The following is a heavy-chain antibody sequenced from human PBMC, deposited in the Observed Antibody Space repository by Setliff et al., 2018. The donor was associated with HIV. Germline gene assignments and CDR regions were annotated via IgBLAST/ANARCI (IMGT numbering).Heavy chain of an antibody. CDR2: IYHSGST. Sequence: ETLSLTCTVSGDFFSSDYYWGWIRPPPGKGLEWIGRIYHSGSTYYNPSLKSRVTISVDTPKNQFTLNLKSVTATDTAIYYCVRDVPTGYFDYWGQGALVTVSS. V-gene: IGHV4-38-2*02. CDR1: GDFFSSDYY. D-gene: IGHD2-8*02. CDR3: VRDVPTGYFDY. J-gene: IGHJ4*02.